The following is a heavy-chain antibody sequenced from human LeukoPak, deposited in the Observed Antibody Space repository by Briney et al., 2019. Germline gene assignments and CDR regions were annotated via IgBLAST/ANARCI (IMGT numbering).Heavy chain of an antibody. D-gene: IGHD2/OR15-2a*01. V-gene: IGHV1-69*04. CDR3: AREDRTTADDY. J-gene: IGHJ4*02. CDR1: GGTFSSYA. CDR2: IIPILGIA. Sequence: ASVRVSCKASGGTFSSYAISWVRQAPGQGLEWMGRIIPILGIANYAQKFQGRVTITADKSTSTAYMELSSLRSEDTAVYYCAREDRTTADDYWGQGTLVTVSS.